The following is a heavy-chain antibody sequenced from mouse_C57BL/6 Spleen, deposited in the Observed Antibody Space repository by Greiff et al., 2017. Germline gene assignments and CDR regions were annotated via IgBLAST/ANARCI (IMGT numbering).Heavy chain of an antibody. D-gene: IGHD2-4*01. CDR2: ISSGSSTI. V-gene: IGHV5-17*01. CDR3: ARPGDYDYFDY. CDR1: GFTFSDYG. J-gene: IGHJ2*01. Sequence: EVMLVESGGGLVKPGGSLKLSCAASGFTFSDYGMHWVRQAPEKGLEWVAYISSGSSTIYYADTVKGRFTISRDNAKNTLFLQMTSLGSEDTAMYYCARPGDYDYFDYWGQGTTLTVSS.